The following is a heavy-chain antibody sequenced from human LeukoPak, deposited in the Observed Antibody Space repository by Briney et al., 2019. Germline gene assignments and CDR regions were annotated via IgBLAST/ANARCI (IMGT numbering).Heavy chain of an antibody. D-gene: IGHD5-12*01. CDR1: GFNIDDYA. V-gene: IGHV3-9*01. CDR3: VKDLSSRGYSGYFDY. J-gene: IGHJ4*02. CDR2: ISWNSGSI. Sequence: GGSLRLSCAVSGFNIDDYAMHWVRQAPGKGLEWVSGISWNSGSIGYADSVKGRFTISRDNAKNSLYLQMNSLRAEDTAVYYCVKDLSSRGYSGYFDYWGQGTLVTVSS.